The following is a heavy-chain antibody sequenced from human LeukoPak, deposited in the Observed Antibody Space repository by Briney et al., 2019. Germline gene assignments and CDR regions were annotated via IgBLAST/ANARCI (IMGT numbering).Heavy chain of an antibody. V-gene: IGHV1-69*04. J-gene: IGHJ4*02. CDR2: IIPILGIA. Sequence: ASVKVSCKASGGTFSSYAISWVRQAPGQGLEWMGRIIPILGIANYAQKFQGRVTITADKSTSTAYMELSSLRSEDTAVYYCASLDYDSGAENHNLDRLPTPIDYWGQGTLVTVSS. D-gene: IGHD3-10*01. CDR3: ASLDYDSGAENHNLDRLPTPIDY. CDR1: GGTFSSYA.